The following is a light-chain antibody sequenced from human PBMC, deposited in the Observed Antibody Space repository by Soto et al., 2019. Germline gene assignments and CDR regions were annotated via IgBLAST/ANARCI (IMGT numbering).Light chain of an antibody. V-gene: IGLV2-11*01. CDR1: SSDVGGYYY. CDR2: DVT. Sequence: QSALTQPRSVSGSPGQSVTISCTGTSSDVGGYYYVSWYQQHPGKAPKLMIYDVTKRPSGVPDRCSGSKSGNTASLTISGLEAEDEADYYCCSYAGRYTFVCGTGTKVTVL. J-gene: IGLJ1*01. CDR3: CSYAGRYTFV.